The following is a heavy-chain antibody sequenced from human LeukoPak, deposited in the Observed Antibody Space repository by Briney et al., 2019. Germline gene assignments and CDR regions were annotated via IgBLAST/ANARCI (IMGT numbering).Heavy chain of an antibody. D-gene: IGHD1-26*01. CDR2: ISSLSGTI. CDR1: GFTFSSYS. Sequence: WGSLRLSCVASGFTFSSYSMNWVRQAPGEGLEWVSYISSLSGTIYYADSVKGRFTISRDNAKNSLYLQMDSLRAEDTAVYYCARDQGGATSYWSQGTLVTVSS. CDR3: ARDQGGATSY. V-gene: IGHV3-48*01. J-gene: IGHJ4*02.